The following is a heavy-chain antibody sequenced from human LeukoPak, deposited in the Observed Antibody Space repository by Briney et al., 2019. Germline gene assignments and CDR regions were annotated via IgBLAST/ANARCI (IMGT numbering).Heavy chain of an antibody. Sequence: SLTLSLTCTVSGGSISSGSYYWSWIRQPAGKGLEWIGRIYTSGSTNYNPSLKSRVTISVDTSKNQFSLKLSSVTAADTAVYYCARAPATVTTGLPFDYWGQGTLVTVSS. CDR1: GGSISSGSYY. D-gene: IGHD4-11*01. V-gene: IGHV4-61*02. CDR2: IYTSGST. CDR3: ARAPATVTTGLPFDY. J-gene: IGHJ4*02.